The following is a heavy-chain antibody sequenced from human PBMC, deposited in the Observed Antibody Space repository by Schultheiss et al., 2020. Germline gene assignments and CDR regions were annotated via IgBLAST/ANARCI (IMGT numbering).Heavy chain of an antibody. CDR3: ARDQHFDFWSGYYDMDV. V-gene: IGHV4-61*02. D-gene: IGHD3-3*01. CDR1: GGSISSGSYY. J-gene: IGHJ6*02. CDR2: IYTSGST. Sequence: SETLSLTCTVSGGSISSGSYYWSWIRQPAGKGLEWIGRIYTSGSTNYNPSLKSRVTISVDTSKNQFSLKLSSVTAADTAVYYCARDQHFDFWSGYYDMDVWGQGTT.